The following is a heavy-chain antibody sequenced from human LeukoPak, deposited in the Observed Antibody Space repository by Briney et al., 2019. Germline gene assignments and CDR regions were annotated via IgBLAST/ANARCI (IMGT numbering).Heavy chain of an antibody. CDR1: GGSVTKYY. D-gene: IGHD6-6*01. J-gene: IGHJ4*02. CDR2: IFPGGGN. Sequence: SGTLSLTCSVSGGSVTKYYWSWIRQPSGRGLEWIGRIFPGGGNNYNPSLKSRVTMSVDPSKNQFSLRLSSVTAADTAIYFCARLATHSSSSLFDSWGQGTLVTVSS. V-gene: IGHV4-4*07. CDR3: ARLATHSSSSLFDS.